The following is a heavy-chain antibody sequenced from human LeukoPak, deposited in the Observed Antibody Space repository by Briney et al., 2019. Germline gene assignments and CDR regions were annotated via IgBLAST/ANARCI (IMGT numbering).Heavy chain of an antibody. CDR2: MNPNSGNT. J-gene: IGHJ6*02. CDR1: GYTFTSYD. Sequence: ASVKVSCKASGYTFTSYDINWVRQATGQGLEWMGWMNPNSGNTGYAQKFQGRVTMTRNTSISTAYMELSSLRSEDTAVHYCARGYARTTVTYVWDYYYGMDVWGQGTTVTVSS. D-gene: IGHD4-17*01. V-gene: IGHV1-8*01. CDR3: ARGYARTTVTYVWDYYYGMDV.